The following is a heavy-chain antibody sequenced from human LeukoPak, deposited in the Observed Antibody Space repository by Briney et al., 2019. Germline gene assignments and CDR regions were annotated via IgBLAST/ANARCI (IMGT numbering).Heavy chain of an antibody. CDR2: NYCSGTT. Sequence: PSETLSLTCTVSGGSISTYYWSWIRQPPGKGLEWIGYNYCSGTTIPHPSLKSRVTISVDTSKNQFSLRLRSVTAADTAVYYCARHGGSGSFDYWGQGTLVTVSS. V-gene: IGHV4-59*08. D-gene: IGHD3-3*01. J-gene: IGHJ4*02. CDR1: GGSISTYY. CDR3: ARHGGSGSFDY.